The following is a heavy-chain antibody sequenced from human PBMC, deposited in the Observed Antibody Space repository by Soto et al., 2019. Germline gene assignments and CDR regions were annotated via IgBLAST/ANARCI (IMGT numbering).Heavy chain of an antibody. Sequence: GGSLRLSCAASEFTVSSNHMSWVRQAPGKGLEWVSVIYSSGTTKYADSVKGRFTISRDNSKNTFFLQMNSLRAEDTVVYYCARDRVWEPSQVMDVWGQGTTVPVSS. CDR2: IYSSGTT. CDR3: ARDRVWEPSQVMDV. V-gene: IGHV3-66*01. D-gene: IGHD1-26*01. J-gene: IGHJ6*02. CDR1: EFTVSSNH.